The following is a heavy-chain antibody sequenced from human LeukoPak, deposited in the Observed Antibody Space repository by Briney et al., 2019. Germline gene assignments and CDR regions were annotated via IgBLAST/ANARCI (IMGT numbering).Heavy chain of an antibody. CDR1: GFTFSSYW. CDR2: IKQDGSEK. V-gene: IGHV3-7*03. J-gene: IGHJ4*02. D-gene: IGHD6-25*01. Sequence: GGSLRLSCAASGFTFSSYWMSWVRQAPGKGLEWVANIKQDGSEKYYVDSVKGRFTISRDNAKNSLYLQMNSLRAEDTAVYYCARVPRGGSGHYFDYWGQGTLVTVSS. CDR3: ARVPRGGSGHYFDY.